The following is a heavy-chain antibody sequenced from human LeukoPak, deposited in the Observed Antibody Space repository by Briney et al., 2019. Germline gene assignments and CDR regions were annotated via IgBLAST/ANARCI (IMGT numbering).Heavy chain of an antibody. CDR3: ARHARYSGSYSDY. CDR1: GGSFSGYY. D-gene: IGHD1-26*01. V-gene: IGHV4-34*01. CDR2: INHSGST. Sequence: SETLSLTCAVYGGSFSGYYWSWIRQPPGEGLEWIGEINHSGSTNYNPSLKSRVTISVDTSKNQFSLKLSSVTAADTAVYYCARHARYSGSYSDYWGQGTLVTVSS. J-gene: IGHJ4*02.